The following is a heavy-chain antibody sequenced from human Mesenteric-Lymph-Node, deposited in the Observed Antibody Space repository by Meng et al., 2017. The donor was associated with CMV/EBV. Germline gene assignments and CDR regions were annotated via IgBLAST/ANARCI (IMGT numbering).Heavy chain of an antibody. Sequence: SETLSLTCTVSGASISTASYYWGWIRQPPGKGLEWIGSIYDSGSTYYNPSLKSRVTISVDTSKNQLSLKVNSVTAADAAVYFCARKRRIPTTPAAFLFDFWGQGTMVTVSS. V-gene: IGHV4-39*01. J-gene: IGHJ3*01. D-gene: IGHD1-1*01. CDR2: IYDSGST. CDR1: GASISTASYY. CDR3: ARKRRIPTTPAAFLFDF.